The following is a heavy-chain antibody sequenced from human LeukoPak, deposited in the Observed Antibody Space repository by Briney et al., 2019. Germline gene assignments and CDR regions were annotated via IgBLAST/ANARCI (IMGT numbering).Heavy chain of an antibody. J-gene: IGHJ4*02. CDR3: ARGSLNSSQWFGPRGPFYFEY. D-gene: IGHD3-10*01. CDR1: GFTFSSYS. Sequence: GGSLRLSCAASGFTFSSYSMNWVRQAPGKGLEWVSSISSSSSYIYYADSVKGRFTISRDNAKNSLYLQMNSLRAEDTAVYYCARGSLNSSQWFGPRGPFYFEYWGQGTLVTVSS. V-gene: IGHV3-21*04. CDR2: ISSSSSYI.